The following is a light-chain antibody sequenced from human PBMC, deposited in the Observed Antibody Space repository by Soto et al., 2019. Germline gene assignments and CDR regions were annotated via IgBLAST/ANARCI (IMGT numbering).Light chain of an antibody. CDR1: QTIRTS. CDR2: GAS. CDR3: QQSYTTPRT. J-gene: IGKJ1*01. Sequence: QMTQSPSSLSASVGARVTITCRASQTIRTSLNWYQQKPGKAPKLLIYGASTLQSGVPSRFSGTGSATDFTHTISSLQPEDFAIYYCQQSYTTPRTFGQGTKVEV. V-gene: IGKV1-39*01.